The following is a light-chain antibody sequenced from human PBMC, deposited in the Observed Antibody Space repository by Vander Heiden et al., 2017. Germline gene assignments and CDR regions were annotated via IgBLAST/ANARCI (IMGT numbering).Light chain of an antibody. CDR2: ATS. CDR3: QQNHISPPT. CDR1: QTIGDS. V-gene: IGKV1-39*01. Sequence: PSPLSASVGDRVTITCRASQTIGDSLAWYQQKPGKAPELLIFATSSSQTGVPSSFSGSASGTDFTLTISSLQPDDFATYFCQQNHISPPTFGQGTKLDI. J-gene: IGKJ2*01.